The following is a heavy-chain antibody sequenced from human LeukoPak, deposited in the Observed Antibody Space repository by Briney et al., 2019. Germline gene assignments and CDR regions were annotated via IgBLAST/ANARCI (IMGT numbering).Heavy chain of an antibody. CDR1: GFTFGDYG. CDR3: TAYQFF. D-gene: IGHD2-21*01. Sequence: GRSLRLSCRASGFTFGDYGMSWVRQAPGKGLEWVGFIGGKAYGGTAEYAASVKGRFSISRHDSRSIAYLQMNSLKTEDTAVYYCTAYQFFWGQGTLVTVSS. V-gene: IGHV3-49*04. J-gene: IGHJ4*02. CDR2: IGGKAYGGTA.